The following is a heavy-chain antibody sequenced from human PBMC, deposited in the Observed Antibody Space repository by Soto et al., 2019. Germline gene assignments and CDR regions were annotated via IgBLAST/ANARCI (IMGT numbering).Heavy chain of an antibody. CDR3: VRVPTGGYAFSLDDY. D-gene: IGHD5-12*01. CDR1: GFTFSSYW. J-gene: IGHJ4*02. V-gene: IGHV3-74*01. Sequence: EVPLVESGGGLVQPGGSLRLSCAASGFTFSSYWMHWVRQAPGKGLVWVSRISSEGSSTTYADSLKGRFTISKDNAKNTLYLQMNSLRAEDTAVYYCVRVPTGGYAFSLDDYWGQGTLVTLSS. CDR2: ISSEGSST.